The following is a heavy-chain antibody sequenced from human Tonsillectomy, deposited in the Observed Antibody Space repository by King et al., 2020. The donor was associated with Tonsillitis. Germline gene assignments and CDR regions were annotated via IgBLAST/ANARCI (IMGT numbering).Heavy chain of an antibody. D-gene: IGHD2-21*02. CDR1: GFTFSSYS. CDR3: ARDGGPRVTYCGDDCYSDY. J-gene: IGHJ4*02. CDR2: ISSSSSTI. Sequence: VQLVESGGGLVQPGGSLRLSCAASGFTFSSYSMNWVRQAPGKGLEWVSYISSSSSTIYYADSVKGRFTISRDNAKNSLYLQMNSLRAEDTAVYYCARDGGPRVTYCGDDCYSDYWGQGTLVTVSS. V-gene: IGHV3-48*01.